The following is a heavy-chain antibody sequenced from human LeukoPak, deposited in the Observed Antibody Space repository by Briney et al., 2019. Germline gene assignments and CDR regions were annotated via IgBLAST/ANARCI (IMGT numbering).Heavy chain of an antibody. D-gene: IGHD3-22*01. V-gene: IGHV1-69*13. Sequence: SVKVSFTASGGTFSSYAISWVRQAPGQGLEWMGGIIPIFGTANYAQKFQGRVTITADESTSTAYMELSSLRSEDTAVYYCARAVYYYDSSGYSPFDYWGQGTLVTVSS. CDR2: IIPIFGTA. CDR3: ARAVYYYDSSGYSPFDY. CDR1: GGTFSSYA. J-gene: IGHJ4*02.